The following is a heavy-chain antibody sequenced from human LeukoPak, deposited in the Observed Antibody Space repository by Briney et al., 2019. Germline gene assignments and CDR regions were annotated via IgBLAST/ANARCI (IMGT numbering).Heavy chain of an antibody. CDR2: ISGDGGST. J-gene: IGHJ5*02. CDR3: AKEARPLWFGELFPQTNNWFDP. Sequence: GGSLRLSCAASGFTFDDYAMHRVRQAPGKGLEWVSLISGDGGSTYYADSVKGRFTISRDNSKNSLYLQMNSLRTEDTALYYCAKEARPLWFGELFPQTNNWFDPWGQGTLVTVSS. CDR1: GFTFDDYA. D-gene: IGHD3-10*01. V-gene: IGHV3-43*02.